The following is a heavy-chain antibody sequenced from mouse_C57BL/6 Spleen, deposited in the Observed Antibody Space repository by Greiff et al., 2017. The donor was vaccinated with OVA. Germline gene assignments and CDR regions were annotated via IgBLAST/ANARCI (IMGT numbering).Heavy chain of an antibody. Sequence: EVQLQQSGAELVRPGASVKLSCTASGFNIKDDYMHWVKQRPEQGLEWIGWIDPENGDTEYASKFQGKATITADTSSNTAYLQLSSLTSEDTAVYYCTTYGNHDYWGQGTTLTVSS. V-gene: IGHV14-4*01. CDR2: IDPENGDT. CDR1: GFNIKDDY. D-gene: IGHD2-1*01. CDR3: TTYGNHDY. J-gene: IGHJ2*01.